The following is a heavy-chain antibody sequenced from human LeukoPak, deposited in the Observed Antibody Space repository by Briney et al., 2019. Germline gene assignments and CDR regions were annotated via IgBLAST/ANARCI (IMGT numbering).Heavy chain of an antibody. CDR1: GDSIRTYY. V-gene: IGHV4-59*01. Sequence: SETLSLTRTVSGDSIRTYYWSWIRQPPGEGLEWIGSIYYSGSTNYNPSLKGRVTISLGTSKNQFSLKVSSVTAADTAVYYCARALTPGYCSGGACSYFDCWGQGTLVTVSS. CDR3: ARALTPGYCSGGACSYFDC. D-gene: IGHD2-15*01. J-gene: IGHJ4*02. CDR2: IYYSGST.